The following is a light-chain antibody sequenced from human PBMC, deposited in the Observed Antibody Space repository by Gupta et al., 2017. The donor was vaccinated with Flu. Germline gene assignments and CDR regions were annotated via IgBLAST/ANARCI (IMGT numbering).Light chain of an antibody. J-gene: IGKJ1*01. CDR3: QQSYSNRSWT. V-gene: IGKV1-39*01. CDR2: AAS. Sequence: DIQMTQSPSSLSASVGDRVTITCRASQSISSYLNWYQQKPGKAPKLLIYAASSLQSGVPSRFSGSGSGKDLTLTISSRQLEDFATYYCQQSYSNRSWTFGQGTKVEIK. CDR1: QSISSY.